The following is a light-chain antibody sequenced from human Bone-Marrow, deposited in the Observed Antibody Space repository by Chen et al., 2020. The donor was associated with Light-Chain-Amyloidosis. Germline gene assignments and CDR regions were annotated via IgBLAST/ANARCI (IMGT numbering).Light chain of an antibody. CDR1: NIGSTS. CDR2: DDS. CDR3: QVWDRSSDRPV. J-gene: IGLJ3*02. V-gene: IGLV3-21*02. Sequence: SSVLTQQSSVSVAPGQTATIACGGNNIGSTSVHWYQQTPGQAPLLVVYDDSDRPSGIPERLSGSNSGNTATLTISRVEAGDEADYYCQVWDRSSDRPVFGGGTKLTVL.